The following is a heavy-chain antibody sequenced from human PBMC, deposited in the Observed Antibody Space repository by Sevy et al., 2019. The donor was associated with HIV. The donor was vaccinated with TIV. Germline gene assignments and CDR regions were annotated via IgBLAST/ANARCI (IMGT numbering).Heavy chain of an antibody. J-gene: IGHJ6*02. CDR1: GFSFRSYW. CDR2: IYQDGSEK. Sequence: GGSLRISCAASGFSFRSYWMTWVRQAPGKGLEWVASIYQDGSEKYYMDSVKGRFTVSRDNAKNSLFLQMNSLRVEDTAVYYCAREGSYGDYMLSYYYGMDVWGQGTTVTVSS. CDR3: AREGSYGDYMLSYYYGMDV. D-gene: IGHD4-17*01. V-gene: IGHV3-7*01.